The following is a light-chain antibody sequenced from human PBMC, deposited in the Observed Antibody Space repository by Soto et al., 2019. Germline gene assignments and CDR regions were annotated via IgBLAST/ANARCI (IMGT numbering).Light chain of an antibody. J-gene: IGKJ3*01. CDR3: QQYGSPIT. CDR2: GAS. Sequence: EIVLTQSPGTLSLSPGERATLSCRASQSVSSSYLAGYQQKPGQAPRLLIYGASSRATGIPDRFSGSGSGTDFTLTISRLEPEDLAVYYCQQYGSPITFGPVTKVYIK. V-gene: IGKV3-20*01. CDR1: QSVSSSY.